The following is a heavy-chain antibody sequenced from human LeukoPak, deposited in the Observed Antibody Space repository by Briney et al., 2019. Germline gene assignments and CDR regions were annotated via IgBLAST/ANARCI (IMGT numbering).Heavy chain of an antibody. D-gene: IGHD3-10*01. CDR1: GYTFTSYG. CDR3: ARDRLDYYGSGSYYWFDP. CDR2: ISAYNGNT. V-gene: IGHV1-18*01. Sequence: ASVKVSCKASGYTFTSYGISWVRQAPGQGLEWMGWISAYNGNTNYAQKLQGRVTMTTDTSTSTAYMELRSLRSDDTAVYYCARDRLDYYGSGSYYWFDPWGQGTLVTVSS. J-gene: IGHJ5*02.